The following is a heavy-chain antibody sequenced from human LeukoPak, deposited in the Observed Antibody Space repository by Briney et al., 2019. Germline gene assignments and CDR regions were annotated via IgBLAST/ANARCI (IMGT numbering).Heavy chain of an antibody. Sequence: GGSLGLSCAASGFTFSSYWMSWVRQAPGKGLEWVANIKQDGSEKYYVDSVKGRFTISRDNAKNSLYLQMNSLRAEDTAVYYCARVDFDWLFDYWGQGTLVTASS. D-gene: IGHD3-9*01. CDR1: GFTFSSYW. J-gene: IGHJ4*02. CDR3: ARVDFDWLFDY. CDR2: IKQDGSEK. V-gene: IGHV3-7*01.